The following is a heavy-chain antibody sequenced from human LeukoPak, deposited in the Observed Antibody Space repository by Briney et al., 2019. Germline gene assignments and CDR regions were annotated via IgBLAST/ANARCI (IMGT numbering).Heavy chain of an antibody. D-gene: IGHD3-16*01. V-gene: IGHV4-39*01. J-gene: IGHJ4*02. CDR1: GGSISSSSYY. Sequence: SETLSLTCTVSGGSISSSSYYWGWIRQPPGKGLEWIGGIYYSGSTHYNPSLKSRVTISVDTSKNQFSLKLSSVTAADTAVYYCATPGYIITFGGYSFDYWGQGTLVTVSS. CDR3: ATPGYIITFGGYSFDY. CDR2: IYYSGST.